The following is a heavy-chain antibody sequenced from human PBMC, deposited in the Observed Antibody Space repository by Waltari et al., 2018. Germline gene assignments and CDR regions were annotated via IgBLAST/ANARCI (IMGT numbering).Heavy chain of an antibody. CDR2: ISSDASDT. V-gene: IGHV3-74*03. CDR3: AKALADLGAVPLIFDY. CDR1: GGSISSSNW. D-gene: IGHD3-10*01. Sequence: VQLQESGPGLVKPSGTLSLTCAVSGGSISSSNWWSWVRQPPGKGPLWVSRISSDASDTTYADSVKGRFTISRDNAKNTLYLQMNRLRAEDTAVYYCAKALADLGAVPLIFDYWGQGTQVIVSS. J-gene: IGHJ4*02.